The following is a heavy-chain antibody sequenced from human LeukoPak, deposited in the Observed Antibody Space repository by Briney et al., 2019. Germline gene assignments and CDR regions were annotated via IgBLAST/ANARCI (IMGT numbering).Heavy chain of an antibody. V-gene: IGHV4-34*01. CDR1: GGSFSGYY. CDR3: ARGNTAYYAVYY. J-gene: IGHJ4*02. CDR2: INHSGST. D-gene: IGHD3-3*01. Sequence: PSETLSLTCAVYGGSFSGYYWSWIRQPPGKGLEWIGEINHSGSTNYNPSLKSRVTISVDTSKNQFSLKLSSVTAADTAVYYCARGNTAYYAVYYWGQGTLVTVSS.